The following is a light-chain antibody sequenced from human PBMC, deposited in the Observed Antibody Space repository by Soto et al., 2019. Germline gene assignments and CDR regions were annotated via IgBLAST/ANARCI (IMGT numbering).Light chain of an antibody. CDR1: SSNIGNNS. V-gene: IGLV1-51*01. J-gene: IGLJ2*01. Sequence: QSVLTQPPSVSAAPGQKVTISCSGSSSNIGNNSVSWYQQLPGTAPKLLIYDNNKRPSGIPDRFSGSKSGTSATLGITGLQTGDEADYYCGTWDGSLSALFGGGTKLTVL. CDR2: DNN. CDR3: GTWDGSLSAL.